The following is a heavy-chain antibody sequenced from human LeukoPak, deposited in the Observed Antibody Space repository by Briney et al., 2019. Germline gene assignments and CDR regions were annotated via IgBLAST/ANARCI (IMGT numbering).Heavy chain of an antibody. D-gene: IGHD3-10*01. CDR3: ARHAIGSGSYYPPSFDY. CDR1: GGSISNYY. J-gene: IGHJ4*02. V-gene: IGHV4-59*01. Sequence: PSETLSLTCTVSGGSISNYYWSWIRQPPGKGLEWIGYVHDSGSTKYNPSLKSRVTISVDTSKSHFSLKLISVTAADTAVYYCARHAIGSGSYYPPSFDYWGQGTLVTVSS. CDR2: VHDSGST.